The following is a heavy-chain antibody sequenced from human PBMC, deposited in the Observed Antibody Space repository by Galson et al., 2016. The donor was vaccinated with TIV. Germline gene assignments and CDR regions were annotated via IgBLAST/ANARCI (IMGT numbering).Heavy chain of an antibody. V-gene: IGHV3-74*01. D-gene: IGHD3-22*01. Sequence: SLRLSCAASGFTFSTYWMHWVRQAPGKGLVWVSRIDTDGSTTNYADSVKGRFTISRDNAKNTLYLQMNGLSAEDTAVYYCSRPSPYYDISSFYPLDFWGQGTLVNVS. J-gene: IGHJ4*02. CDR1: GFTFSTYW. CDR2: IDTDGSTT. CDR3: SRPSPYYDISSFYPLDF.